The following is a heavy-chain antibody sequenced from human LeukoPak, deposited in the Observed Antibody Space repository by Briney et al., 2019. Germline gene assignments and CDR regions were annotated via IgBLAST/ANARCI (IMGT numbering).Heavy chain of an antibody. J-gene: IGHJ3*02. CDR3: ARDRYGDWSYYSPDAFDI. V-gene: IGHV1-18*01. CDR2: ISGYNGKT. CDR1: GYTFTSYG. Sequence: GASVKVSCKASGYTFTSYGISWVRQAPGQGLEWMGWISGYNGKTSYAQKLQGRVTMTTDTSTNTAYMEVRSLRSDDTAVYYCARDRYGDWSYYSPDAFDIWGQGTMVTVSS. D-gene: IGHD1-26*01.